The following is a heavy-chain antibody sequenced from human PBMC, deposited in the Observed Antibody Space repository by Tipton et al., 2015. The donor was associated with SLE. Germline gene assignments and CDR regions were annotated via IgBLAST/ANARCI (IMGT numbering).Heavy chain of an antibody. V-gene: IGHV4-38-2*02. J-gene: IGHJ4*02. CDR1: GYSISSGYY. Sequence: TLSLTCAVSGYSISSGYYWGWIRQPPGKGLAWIGSIYHIGSTSSNPSLKSRVTLSVDTSKNQFSLKLSSVTAADTAVYYCAREPPPPTYSSPRHFDYWGQGTLVTVSS. CDR3: AREPPPPTYSSPRHFDY. CDR2: IYHIGST. D-gene: IGHD6-13*01.